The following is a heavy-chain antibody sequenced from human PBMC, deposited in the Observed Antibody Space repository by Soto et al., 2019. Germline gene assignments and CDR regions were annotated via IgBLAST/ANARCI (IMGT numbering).Heavy chain of an antibody. CDR2: LYDVFGS. Sequence: DVQLVESGGGLIQPGESLRLSCAAFGLTVSGTKYVAVVRQAPGKGLEWGSALYDVFGSCYADSVKGRLTTSSDRSKSTVYLQMNDLRTDDTAVYYCASWHEREHAYDVWGQGTTVIVAS. CDR1: GLTVSGTKY. V-gene: IGHV3-53*01. J-gene: IGHJ3*01. CDR3: ASWHEREHAYDV. D-gene: IGHD1-1*01.